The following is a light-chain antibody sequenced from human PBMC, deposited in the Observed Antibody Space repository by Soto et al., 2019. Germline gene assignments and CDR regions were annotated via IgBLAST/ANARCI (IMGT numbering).Light chain of an antibody. Sequence: SYELTQPPSVSVAPGKTARITCGGNNIGSKSVHWYQQKPGQAPVLVIYYDSDRPSGIPERFSGSNSGNTATLTISRVEDGDGADYYCQVWDNTSDDVLFGVGTKLTVL. V-gene: IGLV3-21*04. CDR2: YDS. CDR1: NIGSKS. J-gene: IGLJ2*01. CDR3: QVWDNTSDDVL.